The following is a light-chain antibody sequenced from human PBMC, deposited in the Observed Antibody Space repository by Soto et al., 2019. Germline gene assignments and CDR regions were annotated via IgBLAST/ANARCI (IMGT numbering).Light chain of an antibody. CDR2: SAS. Sequence: DIQMTQSPSSLSASVGDRVTITCRASQGIRNDLGWYQQKPGKAPKRLIYSASSLQSGIPSRFSGGESGKDFTPKTPTLHPEVLATFYFLQHFFFPPPSGGGTRVEIK. CDR1: QGIRND. V-gene: IGKV1-17*01. CDR3: LQHFFFPPP. J-gene: IGKJ4*01.